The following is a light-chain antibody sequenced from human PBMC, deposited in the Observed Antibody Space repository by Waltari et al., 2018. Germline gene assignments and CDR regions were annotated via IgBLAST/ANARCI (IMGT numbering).Light chain of an antibody. CDR2: GAS. CDR3: QQYGSSPRNT. V-gene: IGKV3-20*01. Sequence: EIVLTQSPGTLSLSPGERATLSCRASQSVSSSYLAWYQKKPGQAPRLLIYGASSRATGIPDRFSGSGSGTDFTLTISRLEPEDFAVYYCQQYGSSPRNTFGQGTKLEIK. CDR1: QSVSSSY. J-gene: IGKJ2*01.